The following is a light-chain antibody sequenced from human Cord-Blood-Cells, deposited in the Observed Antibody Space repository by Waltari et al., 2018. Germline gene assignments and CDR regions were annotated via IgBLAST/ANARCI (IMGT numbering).Light chain of an antibody. CDR1: PSISSY. CDR3: QQSYSTPLT. CDR2: AAS. V-gene: IGKV1-39*01. Sequence: DIQMTQSPSSLSASVGDRVTITCRASPSISSYLNWYQQKPGKAPKLLIYAASSLQSGVPSRFSGSGSGTDFTLTISSLQPEDFATYYCQQSYSTPLTLGGGTKVEIK. J-gene: IGKJ4*01.